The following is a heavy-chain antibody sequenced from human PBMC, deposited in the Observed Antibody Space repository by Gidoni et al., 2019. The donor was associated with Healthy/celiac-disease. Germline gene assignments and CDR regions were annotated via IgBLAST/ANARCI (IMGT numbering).Heavy chain of an antibody. J-gene: IGHJ4*02. Sequence: EVQLVASGGGLVQPGGSLRLSSAASGFTFSSYSMNWVRQAPGKGLEWVSYISSSSSTIYYADSVKGRFTISRDNAKNSLYLQMNSLRAEDTAVYYCARDFLYYDFWSGYQQYYFDYWGQGTLVTVSS. CDR3: ARDFLYYDFWSGYQQYYFDY. CDR2: ISSSSSTI. CDR1: GFTFSSYS. V-gene: IGHV3-48*01. D-gene: IGHD3-3*01.